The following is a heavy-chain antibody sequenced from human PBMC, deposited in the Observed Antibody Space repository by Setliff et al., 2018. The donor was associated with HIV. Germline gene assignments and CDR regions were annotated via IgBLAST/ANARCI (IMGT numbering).Heavy chain of an antibody. CDR1: SGSISGDNW. CDR2: IYHRGST. J-gene: IGHJ4*02. V-gene: IGHV4-4*02. CDR3: AVRRYYDSTGYYDY. D-gene: IGHD3-22*01. Sequence: SETLSLTCAVSSGSISGDNWWSWVRQPPGKGLEWIGEIYHRGSTNYNPSLKSRVTISVDKSKNQFSLKLTSVTAADTAVYYCAVRRYYDSTGYYDYWGQGTLVTVSS.